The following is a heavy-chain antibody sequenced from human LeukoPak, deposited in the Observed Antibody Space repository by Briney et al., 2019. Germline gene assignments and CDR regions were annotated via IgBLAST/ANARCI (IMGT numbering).Heavy chain of an antibody. CDR2: TSDTGGGT. CDR1: GFTFSSYA. V-gene: IGHV3-23*01. Sequence: GGSLRLSCAASGFTFSSYAVSWVRQAPGKGLEWVSATSDTGGGTHYADSVKGRFTISRDNSKDTLYLQMNSLRAEGTAVYYCAKGIDSSGYYPFDHWGQGTLVTVSS. D-gene: IGHD3-22*01. J-gene: IGHJ4*02. CDR3: AKGIDSSGYYPFDH.